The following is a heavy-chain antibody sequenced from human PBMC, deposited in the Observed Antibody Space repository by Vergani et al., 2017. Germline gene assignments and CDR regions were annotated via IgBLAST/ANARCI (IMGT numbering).Heavy chain of an antibody. CDR1: ADSISSGSYY. Sequence: QLQLQQSGPGLVKPSETLFLTCTVSADSISSGSYYWGWIRQPPGKSLEWIGCIYYSGLTYYNPSLKRRVAVSVDTSKNQFSLKVASVTAADTAVYFCARQRPGSGWAPGDFDDWGQGILVTVAS. CDR2: IYYSGLT. V-gene: IGHV4-39*01. D-gene: IGHD6-19*01. CDR3: ARQRPGSGWAPGDFDD. J-gene: IGHJ4*02.